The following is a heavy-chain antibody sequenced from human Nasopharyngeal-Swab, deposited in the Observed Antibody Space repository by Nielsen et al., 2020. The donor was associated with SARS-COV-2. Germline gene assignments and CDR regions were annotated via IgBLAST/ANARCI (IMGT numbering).Heavy chain of an antibody. Sequence: SQTLSLTCAVYVGSFSGYYWTWIRQPPGGGLEWIGEINHSGRTNYNPSLKSRVTISVDTSKNQFSLKLSSVTAADTAVYYCARLTNSAREYWGQGTLVTVSS. D-gene: IGHD4-23*01. CDR2: INHSGRT. CDR1: VGSFSGYY. V-gene: IGHV4-34*01. CDR3: ARLTNSAREY. J-gene: IGHJ4*02.